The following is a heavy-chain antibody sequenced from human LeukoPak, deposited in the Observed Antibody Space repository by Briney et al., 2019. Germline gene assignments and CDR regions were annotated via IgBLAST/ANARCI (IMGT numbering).Heavy chain of an antibody. V-gene: IGHV1-46*01. D-gene: IGHD6-13*01. CDR1: GYSFTGYY. CDR3: ARRAASGSFDH. J-gene: IGHJ4*02. CDR2: INPSDGST. Sequence: ASVKVSCKASGYSFTGYYIHWVRQAPGQGLEWLGIINPSDGSTNYSEKIQGRVTMTRDTSTSTFYMELSSLRWEDTAVYYYARRAASGSFDHWGQGTLVTVSS.